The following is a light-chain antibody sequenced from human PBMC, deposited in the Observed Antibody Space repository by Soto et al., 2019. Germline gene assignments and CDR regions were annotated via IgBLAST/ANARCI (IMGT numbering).Light chain of an antibody. CDR2: EVS. Sequence: QSVLTQPASVSGSPGQSITISCTGTSSDIGGYKFVSWYQLHPGKAPKLMIYEVSNRPSGVSNRFSGSKSANTASLTISGLQAEDEADYYCSSFTSSNTVVFGGGTKLTVL. V-gene: IGLV2-14*01. CDR3: SSFTSSNTVV. J-gene: IGLJ2*01. CDR1: SSDIGGYKF.